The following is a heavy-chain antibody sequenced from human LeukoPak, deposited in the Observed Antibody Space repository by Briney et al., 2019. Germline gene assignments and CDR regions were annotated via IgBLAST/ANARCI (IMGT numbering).Heavy chain of an antibody. CDR1: GFTFSSYA. D-gene: IGHD1-14*01. V-gene: IGHV3-64*01. CDR2: ISSNGGST. CDR3: ARDFGRHFFDY. Sequence: SGGSLRLSCAASGFTFSSYAMHWVRQAPGKGLEYVSAISSNGGSTYYANSVKGRFTISRDNAKNSLYLQMNSLRAEDTAIYYCARDFGRHFFDYWGQGTLVTVSS. J-gene: IGHJ4*02.